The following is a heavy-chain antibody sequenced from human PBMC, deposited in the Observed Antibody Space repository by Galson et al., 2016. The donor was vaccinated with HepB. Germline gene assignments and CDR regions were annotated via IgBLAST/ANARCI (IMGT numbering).Heavy chain of an antibody. D-gene: IGHD3-22*01. V-gene: IGHV4-59*01. J-gene: IGHJ2*01. CDR1: GGSISSYY. CDR3: AREVHSSSSLTTYYSFDL. CDR2: IYHSGYT. Sequence: SETLSLTCTVSGGSISSYYWSWIRQPPEKGLEWIGYIYHSGYTNYNPSLKSRVTISVDTSKSQFSLRLSSVTAADTAVYYCAREVHSSSSLTTYYSFDLWGRGTLVTVSS.